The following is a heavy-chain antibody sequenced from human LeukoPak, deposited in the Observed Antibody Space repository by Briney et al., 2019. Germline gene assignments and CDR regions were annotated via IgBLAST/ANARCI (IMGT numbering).Heavy chain of an antibody. Sequence: GGSLRLSCAASGFTFSSYGMHWVRQAPGKGPEWVAFIRYDGSNKYYADSVKGRFTISRDNSKNTLYLQMNSLRAEDTAVYYCAKDRHRRYDSSGTNFDYWGQGTLVTVSP. CDR2: IRYDGSNK. V-gene: IGHV3-30*02. J-gene: IGHJ4*02. CDR3: AKDRHRRYDSSGTNFDY. CDR1: GFTFSSYG. D-gene: IGHD3-22*01.